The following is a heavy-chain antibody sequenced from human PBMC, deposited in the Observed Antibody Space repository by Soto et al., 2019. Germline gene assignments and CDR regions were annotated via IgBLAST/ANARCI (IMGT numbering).Heavy chain of an antibody. D-gene: IGHD3-3*01. Sequence: PSETLSLNCTVSGGSISSYYWSWIRQPPGKGLEWIGYIYYSGSTNYNPSLKSRVTISVGTSKNQFSLKLSSVTAADTAVYYCARALSMYYDFWSGSYFFDPWGQGTLVTVSS. CDR2: IYYSGST. J-gene: IGHJ5*02. CDR3: ARALSMYYDFWSGSYFFDP. CDR1: GGSISSYY. V-gene: IGHV4-59*01.